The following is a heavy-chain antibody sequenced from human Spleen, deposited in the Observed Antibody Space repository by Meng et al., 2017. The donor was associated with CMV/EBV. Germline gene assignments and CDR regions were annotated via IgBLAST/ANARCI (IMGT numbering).Heavy chain of an antibody. CDR2: ISSSSSYI. V-gene: IGHV3-21*01. CDR1: GFSFSTYA. J-gene: IGHJ4*02. CDR3: ARAGGSGSYYDY. Sequence: GESLKISCAASGFSFSTYAMSWVRQAPGKGLEWVSSISSSSSYIYYADSVKGRFTISRDNAKNSLYLQMNSLRAEDTAVYYCARAGGSGSYYDYWGQGTLVTVSS. D-gene: IGHD1-26*01.